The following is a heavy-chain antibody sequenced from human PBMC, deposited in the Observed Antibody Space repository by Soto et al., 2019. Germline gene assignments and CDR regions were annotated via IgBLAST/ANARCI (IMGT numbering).Heavy chain of an antibody. CDR1: GFTFGDYA. CDR2: IRSKAYGGTT. CDR3: TIAVVILYYFDY. V-gene: IGHV3-49*04. D-gene: IGHD2-15*01. Sequence: GSLRLSCTASGFTFGDYAMSWVRQAPGKGLEWVGFIRSKAYGGTTEYAASVKGRFTISRDDSKSIAYLQMNSLKTEDTAVYYCTIAVVILYYFDYWGQGTLVTVSS. J-gene: IGHJ4*02.